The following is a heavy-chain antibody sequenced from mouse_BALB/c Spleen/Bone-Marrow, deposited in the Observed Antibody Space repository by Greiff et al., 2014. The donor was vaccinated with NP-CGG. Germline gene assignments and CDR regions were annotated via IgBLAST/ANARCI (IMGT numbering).Heavy chain of an antibody. Sequence: VQLQQSGAELMKPGASVKISCKTTGYTFSSYWIEWVKQRPGHGLEWIGEILPGSGTTNYNEKFKGKATFTADTSSNTAYMQLSSLTSEDSAVYYCARSHNYGLYYAMDYWGQGTSVTVSS. CDR3: ARSHNYGLYYAMDY. V-gene: IGHV1-9*01. CDR2: ILPGSGTT. D-gene: IGHD1-2*01. J-gene: IGHJ4*01. CDR1: GYTFSSYW.